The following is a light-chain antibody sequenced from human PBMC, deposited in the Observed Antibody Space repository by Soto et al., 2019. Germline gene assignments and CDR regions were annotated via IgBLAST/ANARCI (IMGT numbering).Light chain of an antibody. CDR2: HAS. Sequence: IQHAKSPSTLPASVLDSVSITCRASQSSSDWLAWYQQNPGTAPKVLINHASSLQSGVPSRFSGSGSGTEFTLTISILQHDDFATYYYQHYYSYSFGQGTKVDIK. V-gene: IGKV1-5*01. CDR3: QHYYSYS. J-gene: IGKJ1*01. CDR1: QSSSDW.